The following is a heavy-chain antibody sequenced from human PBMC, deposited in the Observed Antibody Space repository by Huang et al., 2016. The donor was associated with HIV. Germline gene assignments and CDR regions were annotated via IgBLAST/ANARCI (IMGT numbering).Heavy chain of an antibody. CDR1: GDFISRTNYY. Sequence: QLQLQESGPGQVKPSETLSLTCTVSGDFISRTNYYWGWIRQSPGKGLEWVGRVYQSGITKSNPSLKSRVTLSVDTSRNQLSLRLNSVTAADTAVYYCASQHIGAAATWFWGRGTQVAVSS. CDR3: ASQHIGAAATWF. V-gene: IGHV4-39*01. CDR2: VYQSGIT. D-gene: IGHD6-13*01. J-gene: IGHJ4*02.